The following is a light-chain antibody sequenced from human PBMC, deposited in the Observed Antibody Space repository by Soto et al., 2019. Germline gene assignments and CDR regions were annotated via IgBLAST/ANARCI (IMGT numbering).Light chain of an antibody. CDR1: SSDIGAYNS. Sequence: QSALTQPASVSGCPGQSITISCTGTSSDIGAYNSVSWYQQHPGKAPKLMIYEVSNRPSGVSNRFSASKSGNMASLTISGLQAEDEADYYCSSRTTSNPYVFGTGTKLTVL. CDR2: EVS. CDR3: SSRTTSNPYV. V-gene: IGLV2-14*01. J-gene: IGLJ1*01.